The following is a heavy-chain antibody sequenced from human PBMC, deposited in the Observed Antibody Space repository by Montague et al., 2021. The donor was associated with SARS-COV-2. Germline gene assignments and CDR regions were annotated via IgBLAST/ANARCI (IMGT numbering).Heavy chain of an antibody. CDR1: GGSISSGSYY. CDR2: IYYSGST. V-gene: IGHV4-39*01. CDR3: ARKASRGITIFGVVTASYYFDY. D-gene: IGHD3-3*01. J-gene: IGHJ4*02. Sequence: SETLSLTCTVSGGSISSGSYYWGWIRQPPGKGLEWIGSIYYSGSTYYNPSLKSRVTISVDTSKNQFSLKLSSVTAADTAVYYCARKASRGITIFGVVTASYYFDYWGQGTLVTVSS.